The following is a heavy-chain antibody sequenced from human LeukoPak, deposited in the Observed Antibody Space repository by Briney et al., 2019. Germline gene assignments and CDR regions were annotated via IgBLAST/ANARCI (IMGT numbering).Heavy chain of an antibody. CDR2: INHSGST. V-gene: IGHV4-34*01. J-gene: IGHJ4*02. Sequence: SETLSLTCAVYGRSFSGYYWSWIRQPPGKGLEWIGEINHSGSTNYNPSLKSRVTISVDTSKNHFSLKLTSVTAADTAVYYCARDQTYSGSGICTYFDYWGQGILVTVSS. D-gene: IGHD3-10*01. CDR3: ARDQTYSGSGICTYFDY. CDR1: GRSFSGYY.